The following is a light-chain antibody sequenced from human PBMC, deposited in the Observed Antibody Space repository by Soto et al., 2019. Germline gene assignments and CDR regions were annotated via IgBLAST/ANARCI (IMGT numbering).Light chain of an antibody. CDR2: GAS. V-gene: IGKV3-20*01. Sequence: IVLTQSPGTLSLSPGERATLSCRASQSLSSSYLVWYQQKPGQAPRLLIYGASSRATGIPDRFSGSGSGTDFTLTISRLEPEDFAVYYCQQYGGAPSFGGGTRMEIK. J-gene: IGKJ4*01. CDR1: QSLSSSY. CDR3: QQYGGAPS.